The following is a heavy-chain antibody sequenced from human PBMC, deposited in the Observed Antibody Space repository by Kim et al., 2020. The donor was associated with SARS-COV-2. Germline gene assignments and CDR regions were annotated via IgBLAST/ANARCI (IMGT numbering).Heavy chain of an antibody. D-gene: IGHD2-2*01. Sequence: DAGKGRFTISRDNAKNSLYLQMNSLRAEDTAVYYCARDSRIVVVPAAIAYWGQGTLVTVSS. CDR3: ARDSRIVVVPAAIAY. J-gene: IGHJ4*02. V-gene: IGHV3-11*01.